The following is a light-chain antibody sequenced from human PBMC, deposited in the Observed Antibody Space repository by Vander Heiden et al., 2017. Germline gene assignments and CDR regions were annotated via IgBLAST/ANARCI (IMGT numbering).Light chain of an antibody. V-gene: IGLV2-14*03. J-gene: IGLJ1*01. CDR2: DVT. CDR3: SSYTSSNTLV. CDR1: SSDVGAYND. Sequence: QSALTQPAPVSGPPGPWIAISCTGTSSDVGAYNDVSGYQQHRGKAPKLIIYDVTNRPSGVSNRFSGSKSGNTASLTTCGLQAEDEADYYCSSYTSSNTLVFGTGTKVTVL.